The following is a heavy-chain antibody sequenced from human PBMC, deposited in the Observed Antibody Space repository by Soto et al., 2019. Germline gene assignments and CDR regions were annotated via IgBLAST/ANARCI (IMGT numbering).Heavy chain of an antibody. CDR3: VRGVLGPGDYYYGMDV. Sequence: GGSLRLSCTASGFTFNNYDMHWVRQATGKGLEWLSGIGAAGDTYYPGAVNGRFTISRDNARNSLYLQMNSLSAADTAVYYCVRGVLGPGDYYYGMDVWGQGTTVTVSS. J-gene: IGHJ6*02. V-gene: IGHV3-13*01. CDR1: GFTFNNYD. CDR2: IGAAGDT. D-gene: IGHD2-8*02.